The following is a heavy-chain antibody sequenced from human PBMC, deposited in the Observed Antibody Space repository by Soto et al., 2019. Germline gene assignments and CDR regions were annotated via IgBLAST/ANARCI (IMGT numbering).Heavy chain of an antibody. D-gene: IGHD5-18*01. V-gene: IGHV4-34*01. CDR1: GGSFSGYY. Sequence: QVQLQQWGAGLLKPSETLSLTCAVYGGSFSGYYWSWIRQPPGKGLEWIGEINHSGSTNYNPSLKSRVTISVDTSKNQFSLKLSSVTAADTAVYYCARGRLGYSHGERPPYYFDYWGQGTLVTVSS. CDR3: ARGRLGYSHGERPPYYFDY. CDR2: INHSGST. J-gene: IGHJ4*02.